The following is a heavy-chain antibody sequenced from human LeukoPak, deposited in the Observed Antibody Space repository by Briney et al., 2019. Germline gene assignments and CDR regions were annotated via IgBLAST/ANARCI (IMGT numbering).Heavy chain of an antibody. D-gene: IGHD3-22*01. V-gene: IGHV3-15*01. CDR3: TTCLFYDSSGYYLER. CDR2: IKSKTDGGTT. J-gene: IGHJ4*02. CDR1: GFTFSNAW. Sequence: GGSLRLSCAASGFTFSNAWMSWVRQAPGKGLEWVGRIKSKTDGGTTDYAAPVKGRFTISRDDSKNTLYLQMNSLKTEDTAVYYCTTCLFYDSSGYYLERWGQGTLVTVSS.